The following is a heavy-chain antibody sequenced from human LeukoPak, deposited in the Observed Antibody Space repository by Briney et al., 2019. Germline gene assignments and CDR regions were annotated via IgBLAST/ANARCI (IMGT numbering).Heavy chain of an antibody. D-gene: IGHD3-10*01. CDR2: IYHTGST. Sequence: SETLSLTRTVSGGSVSSTSSSYFWNWMRQPPGKGLEWIGYIYHTGSTKYNPSLESRVTMSVDTFKNQFSLKLRSVTAADTAVYYCTRSIMNFYVSGTWGRGTLVTVSS. CDR3: TRSIMNFYVSGT. CDR1: GGSVSSTSSSYF. J-gene: IGHJ5*02. V-gene: IGHV4-61*01.